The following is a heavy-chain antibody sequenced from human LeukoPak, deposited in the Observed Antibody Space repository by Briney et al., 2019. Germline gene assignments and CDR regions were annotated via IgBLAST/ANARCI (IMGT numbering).Heavy chain of an antibody. V-gene: IGHV1-46*01. Sequence: ASVKVSCKASGYTFTTYYMHWVRQAPGQGLEWMGLINPSGTTTNYAQKFRGRVTMTRDLSTSTDYMELSSLRSDDTAVYFCARDNSVGDCAWWFDPWGQGTLVTVSS. J-gene: IGHJ5*02. CDR2: INPSGTTT. CDR3: ARDNSVGDCAWWFDP. CDR1: GYTFTTYY. D-gene: IGHD1-26*01.